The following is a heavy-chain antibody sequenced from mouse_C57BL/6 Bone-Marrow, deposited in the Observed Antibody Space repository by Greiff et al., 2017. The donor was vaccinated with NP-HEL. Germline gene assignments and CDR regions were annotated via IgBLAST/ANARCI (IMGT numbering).Heavy chain of an antibody. CDR1: GYTFTSYG. Sequence: QVQLKESGAELARPGASVKLSCKASGYTFTSYGISWVKQRTGQGLEWIGEIYPRSGNTYYNEKFKGKATLTADKSSSTAYMELRSLTSEDSAVYFCHLLGDYYAMDYWGQGTSVTVSS. J-gene: IGHJ4*01. V-gene: IGHV1-81*01. D-gene: IGHD2-1*01. CDR3: HLLGDYYAMDY. CDR2: IYPRSGNT.